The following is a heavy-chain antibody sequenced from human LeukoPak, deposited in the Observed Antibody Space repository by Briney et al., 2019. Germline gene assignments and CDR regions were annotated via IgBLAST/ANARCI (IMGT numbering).Heavy chain of an antibody. D-gene: IGHD3-22*01. V-gene: IGHV3-13*04. CDR1: GFTFSSYD. CDR2: IGTAGDT. CDR3: ARSYDRSGPIDY. Sequence: QAGGSLRLSCAASGFTFSSYDMHWVRQATGKGLEWVSAIGTAGDTYYPGSVKGRSTISRENAKNSLYLQMNSLRAGDTAVYYCARSYDRSGPIDYWGQGTLVTVSS. J-gene: IGHJ4*02.